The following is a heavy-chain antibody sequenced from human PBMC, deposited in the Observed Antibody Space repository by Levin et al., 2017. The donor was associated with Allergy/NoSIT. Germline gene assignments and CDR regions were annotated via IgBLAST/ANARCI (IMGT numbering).Heavy chain of an antibody. CDR3: AKGGGGVDY. CDR1: GFTLSGYW. V-gene: IGHV3-7*01. J-gene: IGHJ4*02. D-gene: IGHD2-15*01. Sequence: PGGSLRLSCAASGFTLSGYWMTWVRQAPGKGLEWVANIKQDGSDQYYVDSVKGRFTISRDNTKNSLYLQMNSLRVEDTATYYCAKGGGGVDYWGQGTLVTVSS. CDR2: IKQDGSDQ.